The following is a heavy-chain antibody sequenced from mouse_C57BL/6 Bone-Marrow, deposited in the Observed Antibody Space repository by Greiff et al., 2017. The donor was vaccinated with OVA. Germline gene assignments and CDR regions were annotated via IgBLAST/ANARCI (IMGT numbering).Heavy chain of an antibody. J-gene: IGHJ4*01. CDR3: AREDSSGYLYYYAMDY. CDR1: GYTFTSYW. CDR2: IDPSDSYT. D-gene: IGHD3-2*02. Sequence: QVQLQQPGAELVKPGASVKLSCKASGYTFTSYWMQWVKQRPGQGLEWIGEIDPSDSYTNYNQKFKGKATLTVDTSSSTAYMQLSSLTSEDSAVDYCAREDSSGYLYYYAMDYWGQGTSVTVSS. V-gene: IGHV1-50*01.